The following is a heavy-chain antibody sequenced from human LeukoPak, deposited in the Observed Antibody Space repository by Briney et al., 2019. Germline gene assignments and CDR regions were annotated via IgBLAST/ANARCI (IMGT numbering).Heavy chain of an antibody. J-gene: IGHJ5*02. CDR1: GYTFTSYD. D-gene: IGHD2-2*01. Sequence: GASVKVSCKASGYTFTSYDINWVRQATGQGLEWMGRIIPILGIANYAQKFQGRVTITADKSTSTAYMELSSLRSEDTAVYYCARDHSSVVVVPAADPWGQGTLVTVSS. V-gene: IGHV1-69*04. CDR3: ARDHSSVVVVPAADP. CDR2: IIPILGIA.